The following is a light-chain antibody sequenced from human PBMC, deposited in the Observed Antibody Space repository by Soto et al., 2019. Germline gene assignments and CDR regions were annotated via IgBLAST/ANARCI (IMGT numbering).Light chain of an antibody. V-gene: IGKV1-5*03. CDR1: QTISSW. J-gene: IGKJ4*02. CDR3: QHYNSYSEA. Sequence: ETQTTQSPSPLYVSAGESVDIKFRASQTISSWLAWYQQKPGKAPKLLIYKASTLKSGVPSRFSGSGSGTEFTLTISSLQPDDFAAYYCQHYNSYSEACGEGNKVDIK. CDR2: KAS.